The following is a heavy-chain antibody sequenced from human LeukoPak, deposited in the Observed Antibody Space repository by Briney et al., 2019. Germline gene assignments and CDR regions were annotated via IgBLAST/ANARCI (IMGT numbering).Heavy chain of an antibody. CDR2: INYSGRA. Sequence: PSETLSLTCTVSGGSINGHYWTWLRQPPGKGLEWIGQINYSGRADYNPSLKRRVTISVDTSKNQISLNLNSVTAADTAVYYCARFGVDYDMDVWGQGTTVAVSS. CDR1: GGSINGHY. V-gene: IGHV4-59*11. CDR3: ARFGVDYDMDV. J-gene: IGHJ6*02. D-gene: IGHD3-16*01.